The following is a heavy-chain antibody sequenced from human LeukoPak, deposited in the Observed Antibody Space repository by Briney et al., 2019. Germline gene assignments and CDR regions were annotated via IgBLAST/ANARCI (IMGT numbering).Heavy chain of an antibody. CDR2: ITTSSTYI. Sequence: GGSLRLSCAASGFTFSSYSMSWVRQAPGKGLEWVSSITTSSTYISYADSVKGRFSISRDNSKNSLYLEMNSLRTEDAAMYYCAKESGKFDYWGQGTLVAVSS. V-gene: IGHV3-21*04. CDR3: AKESGKFDY. CDR1: GFTFSSYS. J-gene: IGHJ4*02.